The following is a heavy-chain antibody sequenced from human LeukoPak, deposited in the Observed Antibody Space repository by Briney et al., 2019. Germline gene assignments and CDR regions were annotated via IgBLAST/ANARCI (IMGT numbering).Heavy chain of an antibody. CDR3: ARAPQPTSYGDYGKRYFDL. CDR2: IFHSGSI. CDR1: GGSVSNGYYY. Sequence: SETLSLTCTVSGGSVSNGYYYWSWIRQPPGKGLEWIGYIFHSGSINNNSSLKSRVTISVDTSKNQFSLKLTSVTAADTAVYYCARAPQPTSYGDYGKRYFDLWGRGTLVTVSS. D-gene: IGHD4-17*01. J-gene: IGHJ2*01. V-gene: IGHV4-61*01.